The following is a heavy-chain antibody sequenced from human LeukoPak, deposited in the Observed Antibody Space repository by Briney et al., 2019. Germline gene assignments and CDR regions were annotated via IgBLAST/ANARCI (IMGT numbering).Heavy chain of an antibody. D-gene: IGHD3-9*01. CDR3: ARALRYFDWFPYYYYYYMDV. J-gene: IGHJ6*03. Sequence: GASVKVSCKASGYTFTSYDINWVRQATGQGLEWMGWMNPNSGNTGYAQKFQGRVTMTRNTSISTAYMELSSLRSEDTAVYYCARALRYFDWFPYYYYYYMDVWGKGTTVTISS. V-gene: IGHV1-8*01. CDR2: MNPNSGNT. CDR1: GYTFTSYD.